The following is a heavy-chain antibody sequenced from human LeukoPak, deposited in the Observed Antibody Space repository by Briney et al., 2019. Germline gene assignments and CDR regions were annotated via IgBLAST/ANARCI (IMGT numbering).Heavy chain of an antibody. D-gene: IGHD6-13*01. J-gene: IGHJ6*02. V-gene: IGHV1-2*02. Sequence: GASVKVSCKASGYTLTDYCMHWVRQAPGQGLEWMGWINPNSGGTNYAQKFQGRVTMTRDTSISTAYMELSRLRSDDTAVYYCAIAAAGTEKDYYYYYGMDVWGQGTTVTVSS. CDR1: GYTLTDYC. CDR2: INPNSGGT. CDR3: AIAAAGTEKDYYYYYGMDV.